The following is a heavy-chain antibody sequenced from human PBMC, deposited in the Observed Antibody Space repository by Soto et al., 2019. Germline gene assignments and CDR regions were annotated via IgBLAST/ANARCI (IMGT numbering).Heavy chain of an antibody. V-gene: IGHV4-31*03. J-gene: IGHJ4*02. D-gene: IGHD2-2*01. CDR2: THYSGST. Sequence: PSETLSLTCTVSGGSISNGGYYWNWIRQHPGKGLEWIGYTHYSGSTYYNPSLKSRVTISVDTSKNQFSLKLSSVTAADTAVYYCARSSTSANYFDYWGQGTLVTVSS. CDR1: GGSISNGGYY. CDR3: ARSSTSANYFDY.